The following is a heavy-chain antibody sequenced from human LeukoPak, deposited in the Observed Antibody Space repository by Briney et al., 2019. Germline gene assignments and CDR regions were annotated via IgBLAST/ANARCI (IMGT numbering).Heavy chain of an antibody. J-gene: IGHJ4*02. CDR3: ATALGTNYDSSGRN. CDR2: ISAGNGNT. D-gene: IGHD3-22*01. Sequence: ASVKVSCKASGYTFTSYAMHWVRQAPGQRLEWMGWISAGNGNTKYSQKFQGRVTMTRNTSISTAYMELSSLRSEDTAVYYCATALGTNYDSSGRNWGQGTLVTVSS. V-gene: IGHV1-3*01. CDR1: GYTFTSYA.